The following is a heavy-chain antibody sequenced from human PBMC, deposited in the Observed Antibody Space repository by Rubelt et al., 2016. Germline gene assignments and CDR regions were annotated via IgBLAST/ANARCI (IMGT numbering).Heavy chain of an antibody. Sequence: TFSSYAISWVRQAPGQGLEWMGWINPNSGGTNYAQKFQGRVTITADESTSTAYMELSSLRSEDTAVYYCATPPGVGKYWGQGTLVTVSS. D-gene: IGHD2-8*01. CDR2: INPNSGGT. CDR1: TFSSYA. CDR3: ATPPGVGKY. J-gene: IGHJ4*02. V-gene: IGHV1-69*01.